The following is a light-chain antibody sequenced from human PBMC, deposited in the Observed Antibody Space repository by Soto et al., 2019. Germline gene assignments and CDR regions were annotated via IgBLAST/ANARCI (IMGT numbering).Light chain of an antibody. CDR1: QSVSSN. CDR3: QQDNNWPPYT. J-gene: IGKJ2*01. V-gene: IGKV3-15*01. Sequence: EIVMTQSPATLSVSPGERATLSCRASQSVSSNLAWYQHKPGQAPRLHIYGASTRATGIPARFSGSGSGTDLTLIIRSKQSQYFAVAYCQQDNNWPPYTFCQGTKLYIK. CDR2: GAS.